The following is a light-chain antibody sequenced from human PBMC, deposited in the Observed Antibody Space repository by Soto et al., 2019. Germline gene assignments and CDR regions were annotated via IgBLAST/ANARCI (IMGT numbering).Light chain of an antibody. Sequence: QSVLTQPASVSGSPGQSITISCTGTRSDIGAYNFVSWYQQHPGEVPKLMLYDVNVRPSGVSNRFSGSKSGNTASLNIYGLQAEDEADYYCTSWTTSTTMIFGGGTKVTVL. CDR2: DVN. V-gene: IGLV2-14*03. CDR3: TSWTTSTTMI. J-gene: IGLJ2*01. CDR1: RSDIGAYNF.